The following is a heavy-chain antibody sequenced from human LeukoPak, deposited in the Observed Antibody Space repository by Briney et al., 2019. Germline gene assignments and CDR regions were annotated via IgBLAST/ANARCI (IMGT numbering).Heavy chain of an antibody. CDR3: TRRGYGSGSYP. D-gene: IGHD3-10*01. J-gene: IGHJ5*02. CDR1: GFTFSGSA. Sequence: PGGSLRLSCAASGFTFSGSAMHLVRQASGKGLEWVGRIRSKANSYATAYAASVKGRFTISRDDSKNTAYLRMNSLKTEDTAVYYCTRRGYGSGSYPWGQGTLVTVSS. V-gene: IGHV3-73*01. CDR2: IRSKANSYAT.